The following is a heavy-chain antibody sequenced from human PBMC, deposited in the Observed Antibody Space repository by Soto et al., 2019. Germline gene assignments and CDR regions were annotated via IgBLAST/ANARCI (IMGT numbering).Heavy chain of an antibody. D-gene: IGHD2-2*01. CDR2: IYHSGST. CDR1: GYSISSGYY. J-gene: IGHJ6*02. V-gene: IGHV4-38-2*01. Sequence: SETLSLTCAVSGYSISSGYYWGWIRQPPGKGLEWIGNIYHSGSTYNSPSLKSRVTISIDTSKNQFSLKVSSVTAADTAVYYCARYAYDYYSGMDVWGQGTSVTVSS. CDR3: ARYAYDYYSGMDV.